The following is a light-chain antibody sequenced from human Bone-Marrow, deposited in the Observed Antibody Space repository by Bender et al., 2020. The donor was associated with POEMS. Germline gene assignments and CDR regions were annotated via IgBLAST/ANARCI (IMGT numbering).Light chain of an antibody. CDR3: ATWDSSLSNGV. J-gene: IGLJ3*02. V-gene: IGLV2-11*01. CDR1: SRDVGKYDY. CDR2: EVN. Sequence: HSVLTQPPSVSGSPGQSVTISCTGTSRDVGKYDYVSWYQQHPGKAPKVMIYEVNKRPSGVPDRFSGSKSGTSATLGITGLQTGDEAEYFCATWDSSLSNGVFGGGTKVTVL.